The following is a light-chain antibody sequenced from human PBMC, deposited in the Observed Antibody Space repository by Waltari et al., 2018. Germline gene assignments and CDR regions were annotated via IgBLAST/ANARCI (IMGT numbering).Light chain of an antibody. Sequence: DIVMTQSPDSLAVSLGERATINCKSSQSLLYSSNTKNFLAWYQQKPGQPPKLLIYWASTRESGVPDRFSGSGSGTDFTLTISSLQVEDVAVYYCQQYYNTPYTFGQGTKLEIK. CDR1: QSLLYSSNTKNF. V-gene: IGKV4-1*01. CDR2: WAS. J-gene: IGKJ2*01. CDR3: QQYYNTPYT.